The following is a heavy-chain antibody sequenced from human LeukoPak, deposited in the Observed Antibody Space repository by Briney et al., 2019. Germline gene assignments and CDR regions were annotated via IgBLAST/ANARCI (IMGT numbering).Heavy chain of an antibody. CDR2: LYNSGST. V-gene: IGHV4-59*01. D-gene: IGHD5-12*01. J-gene: IGHJ4*02. Sequence: SETLSLTCTVSGGSISSDFWTWIRQPPGKGLEWIGYLYNSGSTNYNPSLKSRVTISVDTSKNQFSLKLSSVTAADTAVYYCARARSGYVFDYWGQGTLVTVSS. CDR1: GGSISSDF. CDR3: ARARSGYVFDY.